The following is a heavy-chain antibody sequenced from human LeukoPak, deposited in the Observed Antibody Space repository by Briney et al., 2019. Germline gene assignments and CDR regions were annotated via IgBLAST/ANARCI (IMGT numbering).Heavy chain of an antibody. V-gene: IGHV3-30*02. CDR1: GFTFSTYG. J-gene: IGHJ4*02. Sequence: PGGSLRLSCVASGFTFSTYGMHLVRQAPGKGLEWVAIIRHDGSNKYHGDFVKGRFTISRDNSKNTVYLQMNSLRVEDTAVYYCATQARDCGGTACNWGVVDYRGQGTLVTVSA. D-gene: IGHD2-21*01. CDR3: ATQARDCGGTACNWGVVDY. CDR2: IRHDGSNK.